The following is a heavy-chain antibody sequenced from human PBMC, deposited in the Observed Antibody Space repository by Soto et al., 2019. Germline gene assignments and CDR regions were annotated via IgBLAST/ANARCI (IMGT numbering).Heavy chain of an antibody. Sequence: ASETLSLTCTVSGGSISSSSYYWGWIRQPPGKGLEWIGSIYYSGSTYYNPSLKSRVTISVDTSKNQFSLKLSSVTAADTAVYYCARPMGNRGIAAAGFDYWGQGTLVTVSS. CDR1: GGSISSSSYY. J-gene: IGHJ4*02. V-gene: IGHV4-39*01. CDR3: ARPMGNRGIAAAGFDY. CDR2: IYYSGST. D-gene: IGHD6-13*01.